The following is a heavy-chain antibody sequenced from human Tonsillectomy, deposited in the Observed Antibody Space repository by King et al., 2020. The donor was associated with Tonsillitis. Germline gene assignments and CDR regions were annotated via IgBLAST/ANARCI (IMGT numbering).Heavy chain of an antibody. Sequence: VQLVDSGGGLVKPGGSLRLSCAMSGFTFSNYDMNWVRQAPGKGLEWVSSIRSSSRFMYDADAVKGRFTISRDNAKNALYLQMNSLRDEDTAVDYCAKDKGADYYDSGRGAYDMWGQGTMVIVSS. D-gene: IGHD3-22*01. V-gene: IGHV3-21*01. CDR1: GFTFSNYD. CDR2: IRSSSRFM. J-gene: IGHJ3*02. CDR3: AKDKGADYYDSGRGAYDM.